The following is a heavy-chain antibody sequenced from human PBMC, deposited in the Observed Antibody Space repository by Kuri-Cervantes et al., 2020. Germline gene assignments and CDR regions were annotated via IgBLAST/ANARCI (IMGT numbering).Heavy chain of an antibody. J-gene: IGHJ4*02. Sequence: GGSLRLSCAASGFTVSSNYMRWVRQAPGKGLEWVANIKQDGSEKYYVDSVKGRFTISRDNAKNSLYLQMNSLRAEDTAVYYCARGEYSSGNYWGQGTLVTVSS. CDR3: ARGEYSSGNY. V-gene: IGHV3-7*01. D-gene: IGHD6-19*01. CDR2: IKQDGSEK. CDR1: GFTVSSNY.